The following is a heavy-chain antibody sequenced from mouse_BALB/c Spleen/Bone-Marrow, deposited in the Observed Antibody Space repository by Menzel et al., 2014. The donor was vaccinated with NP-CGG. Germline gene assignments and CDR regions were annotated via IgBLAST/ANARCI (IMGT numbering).Heavy chain of an antibody. J-gene: IGHJ2*01. CDR3: ARDKYGSFDY. Sequence: EVKLMESGGGLVQPGGSLRLSCAHSGFTFTDYYMSWVRQPPGKALEWLGFIRNKANGYTTEYSASVKGRFTISRGNSQSILYLQMNTLRAEDSATYYCARDKYGSFDYWGQGTTLTVSS. CDR1: GFTFTDYY. V-gene: IGHV7-3*02. D-gene: IGHD2-10*02. CDR2: IRNKANGYTT.